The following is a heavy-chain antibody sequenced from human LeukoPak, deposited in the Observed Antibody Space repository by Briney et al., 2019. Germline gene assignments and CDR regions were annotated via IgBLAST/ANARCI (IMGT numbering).Heavy chain of an antibody. D-gene: IGHD2-2*01. CDR2: IIPIFGTA. CDR3: ARDRGYCSSTSCPVAYYYYYYYMDV. Sequence: ASVKVSCEASGGTFSSYAISWVRQAPGQGLEWMGRIIPIFGTANYAQKFQGRVTITADKSTSTAYMELSSLRSEDTAVYYCARDRGYCSSTSCPVAYYYYYYYMDVWGKGTTVTVSS. CDR1: GGTFSSYA. J-gene: IGHJ6*03. V-gene: IGHV1-69*06.